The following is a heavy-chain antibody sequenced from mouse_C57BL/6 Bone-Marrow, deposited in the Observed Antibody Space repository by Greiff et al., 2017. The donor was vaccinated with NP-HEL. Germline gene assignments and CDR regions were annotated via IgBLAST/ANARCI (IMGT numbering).Heavy chain of an antibody. CDR1: GYTFTDYY. Sequence: EVQLQQSGPELVKPGASVKISCKASGYTFTDYYMNWVKQSHGKSLEWIGDINPNNGGTSYNQKFKGKATLTVDKSSSTAYMELRSLTSEDSAVYYCACVPLITTDPYWYFDVWGTGTTVTVSS. V-gene: IGHV1-26*01. CDR2: INPNNGGT. D-gene: IGHD1-1*01. CDR3: ACVPLITTDPYWYFDV. J-gene: IGHJ1*03.